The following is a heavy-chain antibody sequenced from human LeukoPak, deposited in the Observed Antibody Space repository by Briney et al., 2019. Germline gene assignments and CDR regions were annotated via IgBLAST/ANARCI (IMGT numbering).Heavy chain of an antibody. CDR1: GYTFTSYG. CDR3: ARNIWGGDKAWWFAP. V-gene: IGHV1-18*01. J-gene: IGHJ5*02. CDR2: ISAYNGNT. Sequence: ASVKVSCKASGYTFTSYGISWVRQAPGQGLEWMGWISAYNGNTNYAQKLQGRVTMTRDMSTSTDYMELSSLRSEDTAIYYCARNIWGGDKAWWFAPWGQGTLVTVSS. D-gene: IGHD3-16*01.